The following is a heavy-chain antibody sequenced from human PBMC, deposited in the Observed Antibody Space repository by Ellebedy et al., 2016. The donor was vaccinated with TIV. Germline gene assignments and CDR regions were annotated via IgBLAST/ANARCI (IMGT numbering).Heavy chain of an antibody. Sequence: PGGSLRLSCAASGFTFSKYAMNGVRQPPGKGLEWVSGISGSAGTTHYADSVKGHFTISRDNSKNTLYLQMTSLRAEDSAVYYCAKLGHHYDSSGYYEMGAFDIWGQGTMVTVSS. D-gene: IGHD3-22*01. J-gene: IGHJ3*02. CDR3: AKLGHHYDSSGYYEMGAFDI. CDR2: ISGSAGTT. V-gene: IGHV3-23*01. CDR1: GFTFSKYA.